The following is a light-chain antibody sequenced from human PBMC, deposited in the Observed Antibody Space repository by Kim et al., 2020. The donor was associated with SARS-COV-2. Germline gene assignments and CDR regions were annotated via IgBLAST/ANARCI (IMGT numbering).Light chain of an antibody. CDR2: GAS. Sequence: PGERATLSGRASQSISSSLAWYQQKPGQAPRVLIYGASARATGIPARFSGSGSGTEFTLTISNLQSEDFAVYYCQQYAYWRAFGQGTRLEIK. J-gene: IGKJ5*01. CDR1: QSISSS. CDR3: QQYAYWRA. V-gene: IGKV3-15*01.